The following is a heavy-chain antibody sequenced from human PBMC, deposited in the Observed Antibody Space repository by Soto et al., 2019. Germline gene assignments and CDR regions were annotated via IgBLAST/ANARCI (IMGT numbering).Heavy chain of an antibody. J-gene: IGHJ3*02. Sequence: SETLSLTCTVSGGSISSGGYYWSWIRQHPGKGLEWIGYIYYSGSTYYNPSLKSRVTISVDTSKNQFSLKLSSVTAADTAVYYCARVYYYDSSGPFDIWGQGTMVTVS. V-gene: IGHV4-31*03. CDR2: IYYSGST. CDR3: ARVYYYDSSGPFDI. D-gene: IGHD3-22*01. CDR1: GGSISSGGYY.